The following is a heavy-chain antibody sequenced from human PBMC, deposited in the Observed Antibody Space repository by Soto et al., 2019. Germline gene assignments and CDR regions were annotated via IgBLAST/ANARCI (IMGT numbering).Heavy chain of an antibody. CDR3: ARIAMPARPRWYNWFDP. V-gene: IGHV1-8*02. D-gene: IGHD2-2*01. CDR2: MNPNSGET. J-gene: IGHJ5*02. Sequence: QEQLVQSAAEVKKPGASVKVSCMTSGYTFNDYEINWVRQATGQGLEWIGWMNPNSGETGYAQRFRGRVTMPTSSSLSTAYLELSSLTSDDTAVYYCARIAMPARPRWYNWFDPWGQGTLVTVSS. CDR1: GYTFNDYE.